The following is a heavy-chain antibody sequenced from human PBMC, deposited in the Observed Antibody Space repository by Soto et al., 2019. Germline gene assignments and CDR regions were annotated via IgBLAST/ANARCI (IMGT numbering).Heavy chain of an antibody. CDR1: GFTFSSYA. D-gene: IGHD3-22*01. Sequence: VQLVESGGGVVQPGRSLRLSCAASGFTFSSYAMHWVRQAPGKGLEWVAVISYDGSNKYYADSVKGRFTISRDNSKNTLYLQMNSLRAEDTAVYYCARGSNYYDSSGYGYYFDYWGQGTLVTVSS. V-gene: IGHV3-30-3*01. CDR3: ARGSNYYDSSGYGYYFDY. J-gene: IGHJ4*02. CDR2: ISYDGSNK.